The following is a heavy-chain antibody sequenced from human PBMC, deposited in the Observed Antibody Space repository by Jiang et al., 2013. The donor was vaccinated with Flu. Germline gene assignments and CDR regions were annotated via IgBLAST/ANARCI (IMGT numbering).Heavy chain of an antibody. Sequence: VQLLESGGGLVQPGRSLRLSCTASGFTFGDYAMSWFRQAPGKGLEWVGFIRSKAYGGTAEYAASVKGRFTISRDDSRSIVQLQMNSLSTDDTTVYYCTRAILSGGIYYFDYWGQGTLVIVSS. CDR3: TRAILSGGIYYFDY. CDR2: IRSKAYGGTA. CDR1: GFTFGDYA. J-gene: IGHJ4*02. V-gene: IGHV3-49*03. D-gene: IGHD2/OR15-2a*01.